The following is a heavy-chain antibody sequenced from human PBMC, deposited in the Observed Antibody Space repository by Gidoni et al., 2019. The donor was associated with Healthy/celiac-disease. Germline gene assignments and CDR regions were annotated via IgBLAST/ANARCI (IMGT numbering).Heavy chain of an antibody. Sequence: EVQLVESGGGLVKPGGSLRLSCAASGFTFSSYSMNWVRQAPGKGLEWVSSISSSSSYIYYAASVKGRCTISRDNAKNSLYLQMNSLRAEDTAVYYCARVGYYYYGMDAWGQGTTVTVSS. V-gene: IGHV3-21*01. CDR3: ARVGYYYYGMDA. CDR1: GFTFSSYS. CDR2: ISSSSSYI. J-gene: IGHJ6*02.